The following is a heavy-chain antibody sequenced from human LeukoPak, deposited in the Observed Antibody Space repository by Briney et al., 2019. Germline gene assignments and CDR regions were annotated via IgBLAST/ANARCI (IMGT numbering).Heavy chain of an antibody. CDR3: ARSPGYSYEEGLDV. Sequence: ASVKVSCKASGGTFSSYAISWVRQAPGQGLEWMGGINPIFGTANYAQKFQGRVTITADESTSTAYMELSSLRSEDTAVYYCARSPGYSYEEGLDVWGKGTTVTVSS. D-gene: IGHD5-18*01. J-gene: IGHJ6*04. CDR1: GGTFSSYA. CDR2: INPIFGTA. V-gene: IGHV1-69*13.